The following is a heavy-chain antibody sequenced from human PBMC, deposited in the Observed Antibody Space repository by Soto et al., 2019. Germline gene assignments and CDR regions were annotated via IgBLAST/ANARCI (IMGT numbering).Heavy chain of an antibody. Sequence: QLQLQESGSGLVKPSQTLSLTCAVSGGSLSSGGYSWSWIRHPPGKGLEWIGYIYHSGSTYYNPSLKSRVTISVDRSKYQFSLKLSSVTAADTAVYYCARAHYGDYGYGMDVWGQRTTVTVSS. CDR1: GGSLSSGGYS. CDR3: ARAHYGDYGYGMDV. J-gene: IGHJ6*02. V-gene: IGHV4-30-2*01. D-gene: IGHD4-17*01. CDR2: IYHSGST.